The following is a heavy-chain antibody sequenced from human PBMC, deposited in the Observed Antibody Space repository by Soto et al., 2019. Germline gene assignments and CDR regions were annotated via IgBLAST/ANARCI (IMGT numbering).Heavy chain of an antibody. J-gene: IGHJ4*02. CDR3: AKDPDRYYYGWGTYRYIDH. CDR2: ISTSGGRP. CDR1: GITFSNYA. V-gene: IGHV3-23*01. Sequence: PGGSLRLSCTASGITFSNYAMSWVRQAPRKGREWVSSISTSGGRPYYTDSVKGRFTISRDNSKNTMYLQMNSLRVEDTAVYYCAKDPDRYYYGWGTYRYIDHWGQGTLVTVSS. D-gene: IGHD3-16*02.